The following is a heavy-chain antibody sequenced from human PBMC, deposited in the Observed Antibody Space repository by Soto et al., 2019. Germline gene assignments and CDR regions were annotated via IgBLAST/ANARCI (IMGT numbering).Heavy chain of an antibody. CDR3: ARGRLISLYYFDY. V-gene: IGHV4-34*01. D-gene: IGHD2-15*01. J-gene: IGHJ4*02. CDR1: GGNCIGYY. Sequence: PSETLSLTCAVEGGNCIGYYVSWISKPSGKGLEWIGEINHSGSTNYNPSLKSRVTISVDTSKNQFSLKLSSVTAEDTAVYYCARGRLISLYYFDYWGQGTLVTVSS. CDR2: INHSGST.